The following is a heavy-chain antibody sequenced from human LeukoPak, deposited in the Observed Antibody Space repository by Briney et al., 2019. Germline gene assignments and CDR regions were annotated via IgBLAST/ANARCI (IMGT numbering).Heavy chain of an antibody. CDR3: ARLGGGSYSGY. V-gene: IGHV3-48*03. CDR2: ISSSGTTI. CDR1: GFTFSSYE. J-gene: IGHJ4*02. Sequence: GGSLRLSCAASGFTFSSYEMNWVRQAPGKGLEWVSYISSSGTTIYYADSVKGRLTISRDNAKNSLYLQMNSLRAEDTAVYYCARLGGGSYSGYWGQGTLFTVSS. D-gene: IGHD1-26*01.